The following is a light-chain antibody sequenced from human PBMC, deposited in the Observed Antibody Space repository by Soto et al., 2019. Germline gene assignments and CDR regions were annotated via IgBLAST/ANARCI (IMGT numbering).Light chain of an antibody. V-gene: IGLV1-40*01. CDR3: QSYDSSLSGSAYV. CDR1: SSNIGAGYD. Sequence: VLTQPPSVSGAPGQRVTISCTGSSSNIGAGYDVHWYQQLPGTAPKLLIYGNSNRPSGVPDRFSGSKSGTSASLAITGLQAEDEADYYCQSYDSSLSGSAYVFGTGTKVTAL. CDR2: GNS. J-gene: IGLJ1*01.